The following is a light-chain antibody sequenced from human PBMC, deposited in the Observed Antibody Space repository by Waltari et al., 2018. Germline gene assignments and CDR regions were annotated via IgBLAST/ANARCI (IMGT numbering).Light chain of an antibody. V-gene: IGLV3-21*01. CDR3: QLWESGSDRVV. Sequence: SYVLTQPPSVSVAPGKAARITCGGNSIGSRSVPWYQQKPGQAPVLVIYYDSDRPSWIPERISGSKSGNTATLTISRVEAGDEAAYYCQLWESGSDRVVFGGGTKLTVL. CDR1: SIGSRS. CDR2: YDS. J-gene: IGLJ2*01.